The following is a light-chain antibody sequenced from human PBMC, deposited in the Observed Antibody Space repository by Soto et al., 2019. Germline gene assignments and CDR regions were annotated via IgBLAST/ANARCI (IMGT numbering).Light chain of an antibody. CDR2: DVT. CDR1: ASDVGGYNY. V-gene: IGLV2-11*01. CDR3: CSYAGSDILI. J-gene: IGLJ2*01. Sequence: QSALTQPRSVSGSPGQSVTISCTGSASDVGGYNYVSWYRRHPGKAPKLIISDVTKRPSGVPDRFSGSKSGNTASLTISGLQAEDEADYDCCSYAGSDILIFGGGTKLTVL.